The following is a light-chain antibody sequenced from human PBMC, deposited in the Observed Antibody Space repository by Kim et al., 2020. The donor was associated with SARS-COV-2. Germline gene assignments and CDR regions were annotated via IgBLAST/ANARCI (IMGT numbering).Light chain of an antibody. J-gene: IGKJ1*01. Sequence: EIVLTQSPGTLSMSPGERATLSCRVSQSVSGTYLAWYQQKPGQTPRLLIYGTSYRATGIPDRFSGSASGTDFTLTISRLEPKDFAMYYCQHYGSAPTWTFGQGTKVDIK. CDR3: QHYGSAPTWT. CDR2: GTS. V-gene: IGKV3-20*01. CDR1: QSVSGTY.